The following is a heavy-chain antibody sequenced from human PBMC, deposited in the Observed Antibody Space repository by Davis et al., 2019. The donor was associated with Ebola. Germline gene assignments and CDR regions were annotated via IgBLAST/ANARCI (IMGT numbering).Heavy chain of an antibody. CDR3: ARDHYEYDFWSGYYWYYYMDV. CDR2: INPNSGGT. CDR1: GYTFTGFY. Sequence: ASVKVSCKASGYTFTGFYIHWVRQAPGQGLEWMGWINPNSGGTNYAQKFQGRVTMTRDTSISTAYMELSRLRSDDTAVYYCARDHYEYDFWSGYYWYYYMDVWGKGTAVTVSS. V-gene: IGHV1-2*02. D-gene: IGHD3-3*01. J-gene: IGHJ6*03.